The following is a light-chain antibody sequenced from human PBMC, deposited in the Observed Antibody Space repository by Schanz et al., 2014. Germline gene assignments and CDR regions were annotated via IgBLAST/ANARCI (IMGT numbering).Light chain of an antibody. J-gene: IGKJ2*01. CDR1: HDIRKY. CDR2: DAS. Sequence: DIQMTQSPSSLSASVGDRVTISCQASHDIRKYLNWYQQKPGKPPKLLIYDASTLETGVPSRFSGSGSGTDFTFTISRLQPEDFATYYCQQSYSTPYTFGQGTKLEIK. CDR3: QQSYSTPYT. V-gene: IGKV1-33*01.